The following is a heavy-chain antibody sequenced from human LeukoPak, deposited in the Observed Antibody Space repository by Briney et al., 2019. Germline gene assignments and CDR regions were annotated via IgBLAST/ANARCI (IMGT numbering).Heavy chain of an antibody. CDR2: IIPIFGTA. V-gene: IGHV1-69*13. J-gene: IGHJ5*02. CDR1: GGTFSSYA. CDR3: ARENPNYDFWSGYHFDP. D-gene: IGHD3-3*01. Sequence: SVKVSCKASGGTFSSYAISWVRQAPGQGLEWMGGIIPIFGTANYAQKFQGRVTITADESTSTAYMELSSLRSEDTAVYYCARENPNYDFWSGYHFDPWGQGTLVTVSS.